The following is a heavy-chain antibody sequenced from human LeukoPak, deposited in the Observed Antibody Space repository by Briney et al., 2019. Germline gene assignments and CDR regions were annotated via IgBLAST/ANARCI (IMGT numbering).Heavy chain of an antibody. J-gene: IGHJ4*02. CDR1: GFTFSSYD. V-gene: IGHV3-30*02. D-gene: IGHD6-13*01. Sequence: PGGSLRLSCAASGFTFSSYDMHWVRQAPGKGLEWVAFIRYDGSNKYYADSVKGRFTISRDNSKNTLYLQMNSLRAEDTAVYYCARGSVSRAAAGPDYWGQGTLVTVSS. CDR2: IRYDGSNK. CDR3: ARGSVSRAAAGPDY.